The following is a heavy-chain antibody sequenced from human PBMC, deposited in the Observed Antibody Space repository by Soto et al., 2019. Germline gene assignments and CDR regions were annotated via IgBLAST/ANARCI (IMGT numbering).Heavy chain of an antibody. Sequence: PSETLSLTCTVSGGSISSYYWSWIRQPAGKGLEWIGRIYTSGSTNYNPSLKSRVTMSVDTSKNQFSLKLSSVTAADTAVYYCARDPICSGGSCYSWFDPCGQGTLVTVSS. J-gene: IGHJ5*02. CDR2: IYTSGST. V-gene: IGHV4-4*07. CDR3: ARDPICSGGSCYSWFDP. D-gene: IGHD2-15*01. CDR1: GGSISSYY.